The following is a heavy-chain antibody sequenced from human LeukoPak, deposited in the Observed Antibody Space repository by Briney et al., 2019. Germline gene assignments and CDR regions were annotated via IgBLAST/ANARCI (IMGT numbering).Heavy chain of an antibody. Sequence: KSSETLSLTCTVSGGSISTYYWSWIRQPPGKGLEWIGYISYTVTSNYNPSLKSRVTISVDTSKNQFSLKLSSVTAADTAVYYCARARDGHINNWFDPWGQGTLVTVSS. D-gene: IGHD5-24*01. V-gene: IGHV4-59*01. J-gene: IGHJ5*02. CDR1: GGSISTYY. CDR2: ISYTVTS. CDR3: ARARDGHINNWFDP.